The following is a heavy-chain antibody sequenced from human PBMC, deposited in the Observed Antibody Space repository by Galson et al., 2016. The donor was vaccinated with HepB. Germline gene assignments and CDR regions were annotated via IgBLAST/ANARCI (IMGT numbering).Heavy chain of an antibody. CDR1: GFTFSNYA. Sequence: SLRLSCAASGFTFSNYAMRWVRQAPGKGLEWVSTVSAGGGTYYADSMKGRFTISRDISKNTLYLQVNSLRAEDTAIYYCAKRSDMGRGGSTYHYAMDVWGQGTTVTVSS. V-gene: IGHV3-23*01. J-gene: IGHJ6*02. CDR2: VSAGGGT. D-gene: IGHD3-10*01. CDR3: AKRSDMGRGGSTYHYAMDV.